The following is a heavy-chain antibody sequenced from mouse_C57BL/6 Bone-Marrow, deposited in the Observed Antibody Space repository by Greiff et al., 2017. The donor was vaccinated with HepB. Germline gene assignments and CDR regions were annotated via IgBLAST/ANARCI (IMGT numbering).Heavy chain of an antibody. Sequence: QVQLKQSGAELARPGASVKLSCKASGYTFTSYGISWVKQRTGQGLEWIGEIYPRSGNTYYNEKFKGKATLTADKSSSTAYMELRSLTSEDSAVYFWARPGDYGSFAYWGPGTLVTVSA. V-gene: IGHV1-81*01. J-gene: IGHJ3*01. CDR2: IYPRSGNT. D-gene: IGHD1-1*01. CDR1: GYTFTSYG. CDR3: ARPGDYGSFAY.